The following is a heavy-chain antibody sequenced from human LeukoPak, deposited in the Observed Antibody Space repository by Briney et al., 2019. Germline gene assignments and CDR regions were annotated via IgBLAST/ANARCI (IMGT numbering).Heavy chain of an antibody. V-gene: IGHV3-43*02. CDR3: AAGVAAISYFDY. Sequence: GGSLRLSCAASGFTFDDYAMHWVRQAPGKGLEWVSLISGDGGSTYYADSVKGRFTISRDNSKDSLYLQMNGLRTEDTALYYCAAGVAAISYFDYWGQGTLVTVSS. J-gene: IGHJ4*02. CDR1: GFTFDDYA. CDR2: ISGDGGST. D-gene: IGHD5-12*01.